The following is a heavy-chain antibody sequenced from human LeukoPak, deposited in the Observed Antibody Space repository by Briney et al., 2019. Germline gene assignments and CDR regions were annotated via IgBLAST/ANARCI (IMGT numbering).Heavy chain of an antibody. Sequence: GGSLRLSCAVSGFTFTSYPMSSARQPPGKGLEWVSGISNSKGISDYYADSVKGRFTISRDNSKNTLYLQMNSLRAEDTAVYYCVKRRDAYPIRGTFDSWGQGALVTVSS. CDR1: GFTFTSYP. CDR2: ISNSKGISD. J-gene: IGHJ4*02. CDR3: VKRRDAYPIRGTFDS. V-gene: IGHV3-23*01. D-gene: IGHD5-24*01.